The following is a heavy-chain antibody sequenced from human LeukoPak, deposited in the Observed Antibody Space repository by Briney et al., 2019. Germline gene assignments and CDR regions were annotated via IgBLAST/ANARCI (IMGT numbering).Heavy chain of an antibody. J-gene: IGHJ4*02. CDR2: INPSGGST. D-gene: IGHD6-13*01. CDR1: GYTFTSYY. V-gene: IGHV1-46*01. CDR3: AASGMAAPFDY. Sequence: GASVKVSCKASGYTFTSYYMHWVRQAPGQGLEWMGIINPSGGSTSYAQKFQGRVTMTRDTSTSTVYMELSSLRSEDTAVYYCAASGMAAPFDYWGQGTLVTVSS.